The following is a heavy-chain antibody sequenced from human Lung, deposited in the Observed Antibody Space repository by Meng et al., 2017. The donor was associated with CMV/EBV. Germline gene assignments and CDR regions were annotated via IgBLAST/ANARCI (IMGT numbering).Heavy chain of an antibody. CDR3: ARRGLYGDWFDP. Sequence: ASXXVSXKASGYTFSGYYIQWVRQAPGQGLEWMGWINPNSGGTNYAQIFQGRVTMTRDMSITTAYMELSRLRSDDTAVYYCARRGLYGDWFDPWGQGTLVTVSS. D-gene: IGHD2-8*01. CDR2: INPNSGGT. V-gene: IGHV1-2*02. CDR1: GYTFSGYY. J-gene: IGHJ5*02.